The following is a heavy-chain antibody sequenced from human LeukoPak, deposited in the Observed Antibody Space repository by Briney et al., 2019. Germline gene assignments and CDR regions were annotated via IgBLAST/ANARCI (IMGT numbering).Heavy chain of an antibody. J-gene: IGHJ4*02. CDR1: GYTFTSYY. D-gene: IGHD4-17*01. CDR3: ATIGDYLDLFDY. Sequence: GASVKVSCKASGYTFTSYYMHWVRQAPGQGLEWMGIINPSGGRTSYAQKFQGRVTMTRDMSTSTVYMELSSLRSEDTAVYYCATIGDYLDLFDYWGQGTLVTVSS. CDR2: INPSGGRT. V-gene: IGHV1-46*01.